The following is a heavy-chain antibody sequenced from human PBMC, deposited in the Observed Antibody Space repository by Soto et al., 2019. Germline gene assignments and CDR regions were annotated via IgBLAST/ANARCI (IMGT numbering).Heavy chain of an antibody. Sequence: ASVKVSCKASGYTFTSYGISWVRQAPGQGLEWMGWISAYNGNTNYAQKVQGRVTMTTDTSTSTAYMELRSLRSDDTAVYYCARVVEYSSSEGLDYWGQGTLVTVSS. CDR2: ISAYNGNT. V-gene: IGHV1-18*01. J-gene: IGHJ4*02. CDR3: ARVVEYSSSEGLDY. D-gene: IGHD6-6*01. CDR1: GYTFTSYG.